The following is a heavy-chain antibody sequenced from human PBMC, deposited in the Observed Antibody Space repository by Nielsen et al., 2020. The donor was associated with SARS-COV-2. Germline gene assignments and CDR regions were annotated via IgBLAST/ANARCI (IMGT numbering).Heavy chain of an antibody. J-gene: IGHJ6*02. D-gene: IGHD3-10*01. CDR3: ARWAYYGSGSYSDYYYGMDV. CDR1: GFTFSSYA. V-gene: IGHV3-64*01. CDR2: ISSNGGST. Sequence: GESLKISCAASGFTFSSYAMYWVRQAPGKGLEYVSAISSNGGSTYYANSVKGRFTISRDNSKNTLYLQMGSLRAEDMAVYYCARWAYYGSGSYSDYYYGMDVWGQGTTVTVSS.